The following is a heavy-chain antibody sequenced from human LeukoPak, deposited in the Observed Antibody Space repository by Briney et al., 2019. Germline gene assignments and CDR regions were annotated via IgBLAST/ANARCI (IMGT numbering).Heavy chain of an antibody. Sequence: ASVKVSCKASGYPSTSYGLSWVRQVPGQGLEWMGWISAYSGGTNYAQKFQGWVTMARDTSISTAYMELSRLRSDDTAVYYCASITGTTSKFDAFDIWGQGTMVTVSS. CDR1: GYPSTSYG. J-gene: IGHJ3*02. CDR2: ISAYSGGT. D-gene: IGHD1-20*01. V-gene: IGHV1-2*04. CDR3: ASITGTTSKFDAFDI.